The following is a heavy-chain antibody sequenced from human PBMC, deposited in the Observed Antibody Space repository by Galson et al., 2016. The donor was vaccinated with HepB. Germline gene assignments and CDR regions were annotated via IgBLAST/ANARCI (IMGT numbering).Heavy chain of an antibody. CDR1: GFTFSSQS. Sequence: SLRLSCAVSGFTFSSQSMNWVRQAPGKGLEWVSYISGSGGIIFYADSVKGRFTISRDNAKNSVYLEMNILRAEDTAVYYCARLHFDTFPSPGYWGQGTLVTVSS. V-gene: IGHV3-48*04. J-gene: IGHJ4*02. CDR3: ARLHFDTFPSPGY. CDR2: ISGSGGII. D-gene: IGHD3-9*01.